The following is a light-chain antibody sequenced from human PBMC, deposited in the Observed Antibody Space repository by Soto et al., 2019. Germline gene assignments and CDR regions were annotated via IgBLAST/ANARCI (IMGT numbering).Light chain of an antibody. CDR3: QQYGDWPLP. CDR2: ATS. Sequence: EIVLTQSPATLSVSPGERATISCRASQSVGNNFAWYPQKPGQAPRLLIFATSTRATVVPARFSGSGSGTEFNLTISSLPSEDFDVYYCQQYGDWPLPFGGGAKVEIE. J-gene: IGKJ4*01. V-gene: IGKV3-15*01. CDR1: QSVGNN.